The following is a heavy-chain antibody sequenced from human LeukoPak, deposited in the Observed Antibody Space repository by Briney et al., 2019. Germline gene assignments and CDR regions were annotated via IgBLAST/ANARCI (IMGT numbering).Heavy chain of an antibody. CDR3: ARSGLLWFGELPEFDY. CDR2: ISAYNGNT. J-gene: IGHJ4*02. D-gene: IGHD3-10*01. CDR1: GYTFTSYG. Sequence: ASVTVSCKASGYTFTSYGISWVRQAPGQGLEWMGWISAYNGNTNYAQKLQGRVTMTTDTSTSTAYMELRSLRSDDTAVYYCARSGLLWFGELPEFDYWGQGTLVTVSS. V-gene: IGHV1-18*01.